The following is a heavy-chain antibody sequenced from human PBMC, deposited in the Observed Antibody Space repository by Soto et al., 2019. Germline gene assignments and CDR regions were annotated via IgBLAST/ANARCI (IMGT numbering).Heavy chain of an antibody. Sequence: QVQLVQSGAEVKKPGSSVKVSCKASGGIFSTYAISWLRQAPGQGLEWMGGIIPLFGTPNYAQRFQGRDTINAEEYKSTEYMDLSRLRYEDTAVYYCARDRDAYGSGNYYNRLDFWGQGTLVPVSS. CDR1: GGIFSTYA. V-gene: IGHV1-69*01. CDR3: ARDRDAYGSGNYYNRLDF. CDR2: IIPLFGTP. D-gene: IGHD3-10*01. J-gene: IGHJ4*02.